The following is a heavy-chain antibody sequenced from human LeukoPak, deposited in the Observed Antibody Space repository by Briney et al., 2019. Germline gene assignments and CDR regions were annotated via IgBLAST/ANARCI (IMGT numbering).Heavy chain of an antibody. CDR2: ITGSGDST. V-gene: IGHV3-23*01. Sequence: GGSLRLSCAPSGFTFSSYAMNWVRQAPGKGLEWVSVITGSGDSTYYADSVKGRFTISRDNSKNTLYLQMNSLRAEDTAVYYCARVQSAYYFDYWGQGTLVTVSS. CDR1: GFTFSSYA. D-gene: IGHD5-24*01. J-gene: IGHJ4*02. CDR3: ARVQSAYYFDY.